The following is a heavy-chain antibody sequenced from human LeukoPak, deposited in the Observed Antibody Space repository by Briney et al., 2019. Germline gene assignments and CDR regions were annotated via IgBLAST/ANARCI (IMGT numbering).Heavy chain of an antibody. CDR3: ARGRSTTVTTWYYFDY. CDR1: GGSFSGYY. Sequence: PSETLSLTCAVYGGSFSGYYWSWIRQPPGKGLEWIGEINHSGRTNYNPSLKSRVTISVDTSKNQFSLKLSSVTAADTAVYYCARGRSTTVTTWYYFDYWGQGTLVTVSS. CDR2: INHSGRT. D-gene: IGHD4-17*01. J-gene: IGHJ4*02. V-gene: IGHV4-34*01.